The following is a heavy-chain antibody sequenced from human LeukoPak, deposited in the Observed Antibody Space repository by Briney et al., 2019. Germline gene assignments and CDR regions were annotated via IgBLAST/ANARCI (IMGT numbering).Heavy chain of an antibody. D-gene: IGHD3-3*01. CDR1: GFTFSSYW. J-gene: IGHJ4*02. CDR2: IKQDGSEK. CDR3: ARQYYDFWSGPRDYFDY. V-gene: IGHV3-7*01. Sequence: GGSLRLSCAASGFTFSSYWMSWVRQAPGKGLEWVANIKQDGSEKYYVDSVKGRFTISRDNAKNSLYLQMNSLRAEDTAVYYCARQYYDFWSGPRDYFDYWGQGTLVTVSS.